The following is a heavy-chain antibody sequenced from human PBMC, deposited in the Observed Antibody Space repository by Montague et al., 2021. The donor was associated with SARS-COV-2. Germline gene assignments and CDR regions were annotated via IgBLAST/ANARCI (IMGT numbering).Heavy chain of an antibody. J-gene: IGHJ5*02. D-gene: IGHD2-15*01. CDR1: GGSISSSNW. V-gene: IGHV4-4*02. CDR2: IYHSGST. CDR3: AREGLVVRGWFDP. Sequence: SETLSLTCAVSGGSISSSNWWSWVRQPPGKGLEWIGEIYHSGSTNYNPSLKSRVTISVDKSKNQFSLKLSSVTAADTAVYYCAREGLVVRGWFDPWGQGTLVTV.